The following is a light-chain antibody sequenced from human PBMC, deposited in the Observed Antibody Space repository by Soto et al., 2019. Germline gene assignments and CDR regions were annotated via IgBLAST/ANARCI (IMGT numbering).Light chain of an antibody. CDR3: QQYNTYST. CDR1: QKIRNW. J-gene: IGKJ5*01. Sequence: DIQMTQSPSTLSASVGDSGTITCRASQKIRNWLAWYQQKPVKAPNPLIYDASSLKSGVPARFSGSGSGTEFTLTIRSLQPDDFATYHCQQYNTYSTFGQGTRLEIK. CDR2: DAS. V-gene: IGKV1-5*01.